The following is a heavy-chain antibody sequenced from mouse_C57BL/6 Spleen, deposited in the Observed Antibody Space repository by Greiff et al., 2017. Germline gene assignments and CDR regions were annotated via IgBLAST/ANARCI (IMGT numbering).Heavy chain of an antibody. CDR3: ARAYGSHFAY. J-gene: IGHJ3*01. CDR2: ISDGGSYT. Sequence: EVQVVESGGGLVKPGGSLKLSCAASGFTFSSYAMSWVRQTPEKRLEWVATISDGGSYTYYPDNVKGRFTISRDNAKNNLYLQMSHLKSEDTAMYYCARAYGSHFAYWGQGTLVTVSA. D-gene: IGHD1-1*02. CDR1: GFTFSSYA. V-gene: IGHV5-4*01.